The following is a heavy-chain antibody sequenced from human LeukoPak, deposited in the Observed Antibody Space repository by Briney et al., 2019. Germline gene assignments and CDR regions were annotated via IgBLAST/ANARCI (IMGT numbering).Heavy chain of an antibody. CDR3: ATSPSRFLREFDY. CDR2: FDPEDNKT. CDR1: GYTLTELS. J-gene: IGHJ4*02. Sequence: GASVRVSCKVSGYTLTELSMHWVRQAPGKGLEWMGGFDPEDNKTIYAQKLQGGVTMTEDTSTDTAYMELSSLRSEDTAVYYCATSPSRFLREFDYWGQGTLVTVSS. D-gene: IGHD2/OR15-2a*01. V-gene: IGHV1-24*01.